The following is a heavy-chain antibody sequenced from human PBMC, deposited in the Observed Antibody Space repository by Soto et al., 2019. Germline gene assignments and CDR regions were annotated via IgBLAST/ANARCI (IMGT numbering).Heavy chain of an antibody. CDR3: ARQFPADWQPLPFDY. V-gene: IGHV3-30-3*01. CDR2: ISYDGSNK. Sequence: PGGSLRLSCAASGFTFSSYAMHWVRQAPGKGLEWVAVISYDGSNKYYADSVKGRFTISRDNSKNTLYLQMNSLRAEDTAVYYCARQFPADWQPLPFDYWGQGTLVTISS. CDR1: GFTFSSYA. D-gene: IGHD2-21*01. J-gene: IGHJ4*02.